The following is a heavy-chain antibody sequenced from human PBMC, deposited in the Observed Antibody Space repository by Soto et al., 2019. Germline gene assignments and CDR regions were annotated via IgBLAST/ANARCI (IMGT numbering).Heavy chain of an antibody. CDR2: INPSGGST. CDR1: GYTFTSYY. CDR3: ARQETHIVVVTAGAFDI. D-gene: IGHD2-21*02. V-gene: IGHV1-46*01. J-gene: IGHJ3*02. Sequence: VASVKVSCKASGYTFTSYYMHWVRQAPGQGLEWMGIINPSGGSTSYAQKFQGRVTMTRDTSTSTVYMELSNLRSEDTAVYYCARQETHIVVVTAGAFDIWGQGTMVTVSS.